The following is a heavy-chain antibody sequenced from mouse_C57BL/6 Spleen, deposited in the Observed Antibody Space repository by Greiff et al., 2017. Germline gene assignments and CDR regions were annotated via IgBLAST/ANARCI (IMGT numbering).Heavy chain of an antibody. CDR1: GYTFTSYW. CDR3: ARRVYGSSPYFDY. D-gene: IGHD1-1*01. V-gene: IGHV1-61*01. Sequence: VQLQQPGAELVRPGSSVKLSCKASGYTFTSYWMDWVKQRPGQGLEWIGNIYPSDSETNYNQKFKDKDTLTVDKSSSTAYMQLRSLTSKDSAVYYCARRVYGSSPYFDYWGQGTTLTVSS. CDR2: IYPSDSET. J-gene: IGHJ2*01.